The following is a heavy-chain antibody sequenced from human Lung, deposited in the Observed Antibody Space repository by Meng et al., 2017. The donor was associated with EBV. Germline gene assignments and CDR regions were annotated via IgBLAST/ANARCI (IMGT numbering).Heavy chain of an antibody. V-gene: IGHV1-2*06. Sequence: HVQLVKSGAAVKKPGGLVKVSCKASGYTFTGYYLHWVRQAPGQGIEWMGRINPNSGGTNYAQKFQGRVTMTRDTSISTAYMELSRLRSDDTAVYYCAHQAVAGTRGWFDPWGQGTLVTVSS. CDR3: AHQAVAGTRGWFDP. D-gene: IGHD6-19*01. CDR1: GYTFTGYY. J-gene: IGHJ5*02. CDR2: INPNSGGT.